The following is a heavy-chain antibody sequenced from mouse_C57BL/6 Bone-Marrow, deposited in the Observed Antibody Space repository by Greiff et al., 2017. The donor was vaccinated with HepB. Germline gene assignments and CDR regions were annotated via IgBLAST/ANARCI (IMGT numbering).Heavy chain of an antibody. D-gene: IGHD1-1*01. V-gene: IGHV1-22*01. J-gene: IGHJ4*01. CDR3: ARITTVGRYAMDY. CDR1: GYTFTDYN. CDR2: INPNNGGT. Sequence: EVQLQQSGPELVKPGASVKMSCKASGYTFTDYNMHWVKQSHGKSLEWIGYINPNNGGTSYNQKFKGKATLTVNKSSSTAYMELRSLTSEDSAVYYCARITTVGRYAMDYWGQGTSVTVSS.